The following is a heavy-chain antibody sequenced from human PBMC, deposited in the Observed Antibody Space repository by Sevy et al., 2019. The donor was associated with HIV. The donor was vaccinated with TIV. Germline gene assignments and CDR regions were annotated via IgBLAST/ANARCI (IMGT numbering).Heavy chain of an antibody. J-gene: IGHJ4*02. V-gene: IGHV3-23*01. Sequence: GGSLRLSCAASGFTFSSYAMSWVRQAPGKGLDWVSAISGSGGSTYYADSVKGRFTISRDNSKNTLYLQMNSLRAEDTAVYYCAKEGRPGIAAAGRYFDYWGQGTLVTVSS. CDR3: AKEGRPGIAAAGRYFDY. D-gene: IGHD6-13*01. CDR1: GFTFSSYA. CDR2: ISGSGGST.